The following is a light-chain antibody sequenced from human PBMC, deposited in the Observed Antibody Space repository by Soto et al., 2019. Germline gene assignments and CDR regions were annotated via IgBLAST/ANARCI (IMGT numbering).Light chain of an antibody. Sequence: EILLPQAPATLSLPPGARATLSGLSWYTVGTNLAWYPHKSGQAPRLLIYDTSIRATGVRARFSGSGSGTEFTLTISNLQAEDSAVYQWHQYSNTFRTFGQGTKVDI. J-gene: IGKJ1*01. V-gene: IGKV3-11*01. CDR1: YTVGTN. CDR3: HQYSNTFRT. CDR2: DTS.